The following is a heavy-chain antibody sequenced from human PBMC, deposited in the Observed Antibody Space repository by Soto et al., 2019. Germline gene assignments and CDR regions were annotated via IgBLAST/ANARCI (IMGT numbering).Heavy chain of an antibody. V-gene: IGHV1-18*01. J-gene: IGHJ5*02. Sequence: QVQLVQSGAEVKKPGASVKVSCKASGDIFTSYGISWVRQAPGQGLEWMGWISAYNGNTNYAQKFQGRVTMTTDTSTRTDYMELRGLRSDDTAVYYCARDQEGITMIAGGTWGQGTLVTVSS. CDR1: GDIFTSYG. D-gene: IGHD3-22*01. CDR2: ISAYNGNT. CDR3: ARDQEGITMIAGGT.